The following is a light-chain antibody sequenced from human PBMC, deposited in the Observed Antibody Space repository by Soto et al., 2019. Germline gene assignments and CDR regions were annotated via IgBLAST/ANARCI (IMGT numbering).Light chain of an antibody. CDR3: SSYTSSSGV. Sequence: HSVLTQPASVSGSPGQSITISCTGTSSDVGGYNYVSWYQQHPGKAPKLMIYEVSNRPSGVSNRFSGSKSGNTASLTISGLQAEDEADYYCSSYTSSSGVFGTGTKVTVL. V-gene: IGLV2-14*01. CDR2: EVS. CDR1: SSDVGGYNY. J-gene: IGLJ1*01.